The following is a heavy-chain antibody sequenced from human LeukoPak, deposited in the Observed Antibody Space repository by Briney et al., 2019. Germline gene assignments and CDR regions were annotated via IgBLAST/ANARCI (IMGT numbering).Heavy chain of an antibody. CDR2: ISYDGSNK. Sequence: GGSLRLSCAASGFTFSSYAMHWVRQAPGKGLEWVAVISYDGSNKYYADSVKGRFTTSRDNSKNTLYLQMNSLRAEDTAVYYCARDLKNYYYDSSGCLGYWGQGTLVTVSS. D-gene: IGHD3-22*01. CDR3: ARDLKNYYYDSSGCLGY. CDR1: GFTFSSYA. V-gene: IGHV3-30-3*01. J-gene: IGHJ4*02.